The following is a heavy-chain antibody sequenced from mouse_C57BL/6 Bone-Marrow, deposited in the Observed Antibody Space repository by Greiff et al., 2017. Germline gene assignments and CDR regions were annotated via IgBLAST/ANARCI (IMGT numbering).Heavy chain of an antibody. CDR3: ARDGHYGSSPFAY. Sequence: EVMLVESGGGLVQSGRSLRLSCATSGFTFSDFYMEWVRQAPGKGLEWIAASRNKANDYTTEYSASVKGRFIVSRDTSQSILYLQMNALRAEDTAIYYGARDGHYGSSPFAYWGQGTLVTVSA. D-gene: IGHD1-1*01. V-gene: IGHV7-1*01. CDR2: SRNKANDYTT. J-gene: IGHJ3*01. CDR1: GFTFSDFY.